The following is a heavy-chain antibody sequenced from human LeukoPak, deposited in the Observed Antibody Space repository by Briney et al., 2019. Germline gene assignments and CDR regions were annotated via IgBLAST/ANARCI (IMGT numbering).Heavy chain of an antibody. D-gene: IGHD3-22*01. CDR3: AKGTGTSGYYYMFDY. Sequence: PGGSLRLSCAASGFTFSSYAMSWVRQAPGKGLEWVSAITGSGGSTYYADSVKGRFTISSDNSKNTLYLQMNSLRAEDTAVYYCAKGTGTSGYYYMFDYWGQGTLVTVSS. V-gene: IGHV3-23*01. CDR2: ITGSGGST. CDR1: GFTFSSYA. J-gene: IGHJ4*02.